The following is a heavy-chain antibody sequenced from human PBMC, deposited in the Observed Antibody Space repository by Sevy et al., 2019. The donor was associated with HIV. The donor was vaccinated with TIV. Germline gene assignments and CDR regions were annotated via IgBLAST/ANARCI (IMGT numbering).Heavy chain of an antibody. CDR1: GFTFNNYG. CDR2: LSHDGSNE. D-gene: IGHD3-3*01. CDR3: AKDRITMYGSRDH. J-gene: IGHJ4*02. V-gene: IGHV3-30*18. Sequence: GGSLRLSCAVSGFTFNNYGMHWVRQAPGKGLEWVAVLSHDGSNEYYADSVRGRFTISRDSSRTTLFLQMNSLRVEDTAVYYCAKDRITMYGSRDHWGRGTLVTVSS.